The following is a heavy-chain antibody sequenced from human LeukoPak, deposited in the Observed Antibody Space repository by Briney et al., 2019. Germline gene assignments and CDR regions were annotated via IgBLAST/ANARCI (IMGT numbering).Heavy chain of an antibody. CDR1: GFNFSNYD. V-gene: IGHV3-30*02. J-gene: IGHJ4*02. Sequence: GGSLRLSCAASGFNFSNYDMHWVRQAPGKGLEWVAFIRYDGSDKYYADSVKGRFTISRDNSKNTLYLQMNSLRTEDTAVYYCARDRNYYYDSSGYYQYYFDYWGQGTLVTVSS. CDR3: ARDRNYYYDSSGYYQYYFDY. D-gene: IGHD3-22*01. CDR2: IRYDGSDK.